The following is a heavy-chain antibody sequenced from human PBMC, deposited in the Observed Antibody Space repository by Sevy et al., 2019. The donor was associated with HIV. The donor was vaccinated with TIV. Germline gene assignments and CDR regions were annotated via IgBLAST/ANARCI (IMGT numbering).Heavy chain of an antibody. V-gene: IGHV3-30-3*01. D-gene: IGHD2-21*02. CDR2: ISHDGNYK. CDR3: ARLFSGGGDCYYLDY. CDR1: GFTFSNYD. Sequence: GGSLRLSCAASGFTFSNYDMHWVRQAPGKGLEWVAVISHDGNYKNYAHSVKVRFTISRDDFKNTLYLQMSSLRPEDTAVYFCARLFSGGGDCYYLDYWGQGALVTVSS. J-gene: IGHJ4*02.